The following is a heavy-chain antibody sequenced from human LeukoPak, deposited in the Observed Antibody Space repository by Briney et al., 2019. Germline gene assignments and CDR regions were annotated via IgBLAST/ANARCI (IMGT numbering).Heavy chain of an antibody. V-gene: IGHV4-39*07. CDR1: GGSINSNSDY. Sequence: SETLSLTCTVSGGSINSNSDYWGWIRQPPGKGLEWIGTVYHSGSTYYNPSLRSRVTISVETSKNQFSLKVRSMTAADTAVYYCARVPGVYYDRLTGYGSGWFDPWGQGTLVTVSS. CDR3: ARVPGVYYDRLTGYGSGWFDP. D-gene: IGHD3-9*01. CDR2: VYHSGST. J-gene: IGHJ5*02.